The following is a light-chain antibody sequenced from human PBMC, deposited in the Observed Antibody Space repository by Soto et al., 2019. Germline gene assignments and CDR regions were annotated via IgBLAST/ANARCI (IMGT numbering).Light chain of an antibody. CDR1: QGISHY. CDR3: HQEGKSRVS. V-gene: IGKV1-33*01. CDR2: DAS. J-gene: IGKJ5*01. Sequence: DIQMTQSPSSLSASVGDRVTITCQAGQGISHYLNWYQQKPGKAPKLLIYDASNLDTGVPSRFSGSGSGNEFTFTNTIPWTVDVATYARHQEGKSRVSIGQATRLQ.